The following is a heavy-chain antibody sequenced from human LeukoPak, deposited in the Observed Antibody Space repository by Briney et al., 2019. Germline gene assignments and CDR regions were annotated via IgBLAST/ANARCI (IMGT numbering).Heavy chain of an antibody. J-gene: IGHJ5*02. CDR2: IYTSGST. CDR3: ARDRRIAAAGINWFDP. V-gene: IGHV4-4*07. D-gene: IGHD6-13*01. Sequence: PSETLSLTCTVSGGSISTYYWTWIRQPAGKGLEWIGRIYTSGSTNYNPSLKSRVTMSVDTSKNQFSLKLSSVTAADTAVYYCARDRRIAAAGINWFDPWGQGTLVTVSS. CDR1: GGSISTYY.